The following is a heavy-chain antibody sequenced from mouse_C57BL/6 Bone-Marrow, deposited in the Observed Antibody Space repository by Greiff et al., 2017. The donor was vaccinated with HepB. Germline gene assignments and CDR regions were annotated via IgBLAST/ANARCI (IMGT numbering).Heavy chain of an antibody. D-gene: IGHD2-3*01. Sequence: QVQLQQSGPGLVQPSQSLSITCTVSGFSLTSYGVHWVRQSPGKGLEWLGVIWSGGSTDYNAAFISRLSISKDNSKSQVFFKMNSLQADDTAMYYCARHGGLFDGYSFGYFDVWGTGTTVTVSS. CDR3: ARHGGLFDGYSFGYFDV. J-gene: IGHJ1*03. CDR2: IWSGGST. V-gene: IGHV2-2*01. CDR1: GFSLTSYG.